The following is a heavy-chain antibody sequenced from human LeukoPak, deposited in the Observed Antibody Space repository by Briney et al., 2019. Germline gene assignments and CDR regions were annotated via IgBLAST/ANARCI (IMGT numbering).Heavy chain of an antibody. CDR3: GRHPPGGGYFDY. D-gene: IGHD3-16*01. Sequence: SETLSLTCAVYGGSFSGYYWSWIRQPPGKGLEWIGEINHSGSTNYNPSLRSRVTISLDTSKNQISLRLSSVTAADTAVYYCGRHPPGGGYFDYWGQGALVTVSS. CDR2: INHSGST. V-gene: IGHV4-34*01. J-gene: IGHJ4*02. CDR1: GGSFSGYY.